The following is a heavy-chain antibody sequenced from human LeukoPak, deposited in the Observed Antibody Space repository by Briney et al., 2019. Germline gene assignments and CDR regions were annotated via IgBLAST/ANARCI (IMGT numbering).Heavy chain of an antibody. CDR2: IYHSGST. CDR3: ASILYYYDSSGYSYYFDY. D-gene: IGHD3-22*01. V-gene: IGHV4-30-2*01. J-gene: IGHJ4*02. CDR1: GGSISRGGYS. Sequence: SETLSLTCAVSGGSISRGGYSWSWIRQPPGKGLEWIGYIYHSGSTYYNPSLKSRVTISVDRSKNQFSLKLSSVTAADTAGYYCASILYYYDSSGYSYYFDYWGQGTLVTVSS.